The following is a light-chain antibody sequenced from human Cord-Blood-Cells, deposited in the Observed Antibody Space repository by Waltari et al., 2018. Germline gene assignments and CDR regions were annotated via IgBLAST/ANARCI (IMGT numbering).Light chain of an antibody. CDR1: SSDVGGYNY. Sequence: QPALTQPRSVSGSPGQSVTISCTGTSSDVGGYNYVSWYQQHPGKAPKLMIYDVSKRPAGVPVRVSGSKSGNTASLTISGLQAEEEADYYGCSYAGSYTLVFGGGTKLTVL. CDR2: DVS. V-gene: IGLV2-11*01. J-gene: IGLJ2*01. CDR3: CSYAGSYTLV.